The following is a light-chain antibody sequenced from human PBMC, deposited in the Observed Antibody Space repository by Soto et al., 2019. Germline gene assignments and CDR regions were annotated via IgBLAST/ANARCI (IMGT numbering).Light chain of an antibody. CDR2: SNN. J-gene: IGLJ1*01. V-gene: IGLV1-44*01. CDR3: PAWDDSLNGFV. Sequence: QSVLTQPPSASGTPGQRVAISCSGNSSNIGSNPVNWYQQLPGTAPKLLFYSNNQRPSGVPDRFSGSKSGTSASLAISGLQSDDEAAYYCPAWDDSLNGFVFGTGTKLTVL. CDR1: SSNIGSNP.